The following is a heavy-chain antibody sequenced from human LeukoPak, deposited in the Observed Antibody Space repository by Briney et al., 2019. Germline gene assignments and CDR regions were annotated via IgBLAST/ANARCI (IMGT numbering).Heavy chain of an antibody. V-gene: IGHV1-18*01. CDR3: ARGSTVVTLYYYYGMDV. D-gene: IGHD4-23*01. Sequence: ASVKVSCKASGYAFTSYGISWVRQAPGQGLEWMGWISAYNGNTNYAQKLQGRVTMTTDTSTSTAYMELRSLRSDDTAVYYCARGSTVVTLYYYYGMDVWGQGTTVTVSS. CDR2: ISAYNGNT. CDR1: GYAFTSYG. J-gene: IGHJ6*02.